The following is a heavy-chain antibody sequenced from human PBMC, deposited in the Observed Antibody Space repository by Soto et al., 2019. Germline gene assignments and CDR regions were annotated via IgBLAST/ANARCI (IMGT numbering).Heavy chain of an antibody. CDR1: GGSISSGGYS. Sequence: QLQLQESGSGLVKPSQTLSLTCAVSGGSISSGGYSWSWIRQPPGKGLEWIGYIYHSGSTYYNPPLKSRVTISVDRSKNQYSLKLSSVTAADTAVYYCARGGDSSGYYFPLDYWGQGTLVTVSS. J-gene: IGHJ4*02. CDR3: ARGGDSSGYYFPLDY. D-gene: IGHD3-22*01. CDR2: IYHSGST. V-gene: IGHV4-30-2*01.